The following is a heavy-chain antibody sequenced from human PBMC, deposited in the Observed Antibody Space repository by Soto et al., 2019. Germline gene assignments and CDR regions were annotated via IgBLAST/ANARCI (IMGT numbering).Heavy chain of an antibody. J-gene: IGHJ6*02. CDR1: GFTFSSYW. V-gene: IGHV3-7*01. CDR3: ARIAASGRGWDV. CDR2: IKQDGSEE. Sequence: EVQLVESGGGLVQPGGSLRLSCVDSGFTFSSYWMSWVRQAPVKGLEWVGNIKQDGSEENYVDSVKGRFTISRDNATNAMYLKMNSLRAEDTAVYYCARIAASGRGWDVWGQGTTVVVSS. D-gene: IGHD6-13*01.